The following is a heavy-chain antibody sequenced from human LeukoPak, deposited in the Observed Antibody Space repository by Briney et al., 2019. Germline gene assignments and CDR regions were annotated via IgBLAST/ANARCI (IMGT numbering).Heavy chain of an antibody. CDR2: ISSSGSTI. CDR1: GFTFSDYY. CDR3: ARVAHYYYYMDV. V-gene: IGHV3-11*04. Sequence: GGSLRLSCAASGFTFSDYYMSWIRQAPGKGLEWVSYISSSGSTIYYADSVKGRFTISRDNAKNSLCLQMNSLRAEDTAVYYCARVAHYYYYMDVWGKGTTVTVSS. J-gene: IGHJ6*03.